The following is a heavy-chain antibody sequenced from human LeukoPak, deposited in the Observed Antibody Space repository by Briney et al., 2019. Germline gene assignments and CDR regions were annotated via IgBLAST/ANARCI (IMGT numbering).Heavy chain of an antibody. D-gene: IGHD4-11*01. CDR1: GGSISSSSYY. CDR2: IYYSGST. Sequence: PSETLSLTCTVSGGSISSSSYYWGWIRQPPGKGLEWIGSIYYSGSTYYNPSLKSRVTMSVDTSKNQFSLKLSSVTAADTAVYYCARDGGNYHFDYYYGMDVWGQGTTVTVSS. CDR3: ARDGGNYHFDYYYGMDV. J-gene: IGHJ6*02. V-gene: IGHV4-39*07.